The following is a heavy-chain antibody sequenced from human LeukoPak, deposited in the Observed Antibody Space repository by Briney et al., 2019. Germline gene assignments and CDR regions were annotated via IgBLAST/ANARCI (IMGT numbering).Heavy chain of an antibody. CDR1: GFTFSTYV. Sequence: GSXRXSCSVSGFTFSTYVMHWVRQAPGKGLEYVSAISSNGDNTYYADSVKGRFTISRDNSKNTLYLQMSSLRADDTAVYYCVRGTGYWGQGTLVTVSS. J-gene: IGHJ4*02. V-gene: IGHV3-64D*06. CDR2: ISSNGDNT. CDR3: VRGTGY.